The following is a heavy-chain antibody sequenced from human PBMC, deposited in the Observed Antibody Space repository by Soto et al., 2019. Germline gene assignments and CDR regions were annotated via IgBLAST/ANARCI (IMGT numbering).Heavy chain of an antibody. V-gene: IGHV1-18*01. CDR1: GYTFTSYG. CDR2: ISAYNGNT. D-gene: IGHD2-2*01. CDR3: VFGVVPAATDYYYYMDV. Sequence: QVQLVQSGAEVKKPGASVKVSCKASGYTFTSYGISWVRQAPGQGLEWMGWISAYNGNTNYAQKLQGRVTMTTDTSTSTAYMELRSLRSDDTAVYYCVFGVVPAATDYYYYMDVWGKGTTVTVSS. J-gene: IGHJ6*03.